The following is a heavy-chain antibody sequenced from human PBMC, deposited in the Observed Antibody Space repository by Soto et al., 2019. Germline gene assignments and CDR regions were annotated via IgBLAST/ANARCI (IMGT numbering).Heavy chain of an antibody. Sequence: SETLSLTCTVSGASISGFYWSWIRKSAGKGLEWIGRIYATGTTDYNPSLKSRVMMSVDTSKKQFSLKLRSATAADTAVYYCVRDGTKTLRDWFDPWGQGISVTV. V-gene: IGHV4-4*07. CDR1: GASISGFY. J-gene: IGHJ5*02. CDR2: IYATGTT. D-gene: IGHD1-1*01. CDR3: VRDGTKTLRDWFDP.